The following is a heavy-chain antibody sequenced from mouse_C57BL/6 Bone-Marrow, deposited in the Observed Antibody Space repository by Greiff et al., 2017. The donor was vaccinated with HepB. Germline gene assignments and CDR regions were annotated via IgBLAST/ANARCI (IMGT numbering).Heavy chain of an antibody. D-gene: IGHD1-1*01. Sequence: QVQLQQSGAELVKPGASVKLSCKASGYTFTEYTIHWVKQRSGQGLEWIGWFYPGSGSIKYNEKFKDKATLTADKSSSTVYMELSRLTSEDSAVYFCARHEGATVVAHEGYWYFDVWGTGTTVTVSS. CDR2: FYPGSGSI. CDR1: GYTFTEYT. CDR3: ARHEGATVVAHEGYWYFDV. V-gene: IGHV1-62-2*01. J-gene: IGHJ1*03.